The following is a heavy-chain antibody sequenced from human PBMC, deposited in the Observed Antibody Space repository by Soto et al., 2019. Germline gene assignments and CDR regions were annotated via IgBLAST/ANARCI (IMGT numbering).Heavy chain of an antibody. V-gene: IGHV4-34*01. CDR2: INHSGST. CDR1: GWSCSGYC. Sequence: SETLSLSCAFYGWSCSGYCWSWIRQHPGKGLEWIGEINHSGSTNYNPSLKSRVTISVDTSKNQFSLKLSSVTAADTAVYYCARGPIPRSNYYDSSGKYFDYWGQGTMVNVPQ. D-gene: IGHD3-22*01. CDR3: ARGPIPRSNYYDSSGKYFDY. J-gene: IGHJ4*02.